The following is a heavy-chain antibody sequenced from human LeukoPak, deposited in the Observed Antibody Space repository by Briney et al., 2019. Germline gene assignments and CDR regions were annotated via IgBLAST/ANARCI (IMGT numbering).Heavy chain of an antibody. CDR3: ASWIQLWNFDY. D-gene: IGHD5-18*01. Sequence: PSETLSLTCTVSGGSISSYYWSWIRQPPGKGLEWIWYIYYSGSTNYNPSLKSRVTISVDTSKNQFSLKLSSVTAADTAVYYCASWIQLWNFDYWGQGTLVTVSS. CDR2: IYYSGST. CDR1: GGSISSYY. J-gene: IGHJ4*02. V-gene: IGHV4-59*01.